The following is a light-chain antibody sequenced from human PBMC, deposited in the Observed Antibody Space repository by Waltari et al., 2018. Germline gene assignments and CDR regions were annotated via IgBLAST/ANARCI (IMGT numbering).Light chain of an antibody. Sequence: QSALTQPASVSGSPGQSITISCSGTDSDVGAYDFVSWSQQHPGKAPHLIMYEVSNRPAGISNRFSASKSGNTASLTISGLQAEDEADYYCSSYTTSSAPGVFGTGTRVTVL. CDR2: EVS. CDR1: DSDVGAYDF. V-gene: IGLV2-14*01. J-gene: IGLJ1*01. CDR3: SSYTTSSAPGV.